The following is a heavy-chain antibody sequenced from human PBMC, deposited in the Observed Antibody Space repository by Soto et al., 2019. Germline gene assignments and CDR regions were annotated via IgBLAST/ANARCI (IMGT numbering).Heavy chain of an antibody. CDR3: ERFRGSYGLDV. J-gene: IGHJ6*02. CDR2: IIPILNIA. Sequence: QVQLVQSGAEVKKPGSSVKVSCKASGGTFSSYTISWVRQAPGQGLEWMGRIIPILNIANYAQKFQGRVTITADKPTITAYVGLRSLRSEDTAVYYCERFRGSYGLDVWGQGTTVTVSS. CDR1: GGTFSSYT. D-gene: IGHD3-10*01. V-gene: IGHV1-69*02.